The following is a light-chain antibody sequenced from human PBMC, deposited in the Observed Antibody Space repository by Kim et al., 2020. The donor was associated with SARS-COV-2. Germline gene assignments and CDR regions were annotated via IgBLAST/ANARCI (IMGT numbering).Light chain of an antibody. CDR3: SSYTSSSTLYV. V-gene: IGLV2-14*04. CDR2: DVS. Sequence: QSITISCTGTSSDVGGYNYVSWYQQHPGKAPKLMIYDVSKRPSGVSNRFSGFKSGNTASLTISGLQAEDEADYYCSSYTSSSTLYVFGTGTKVTVL. CDR1: SSDVGGYNY. J-gene: IGLJ1*01.